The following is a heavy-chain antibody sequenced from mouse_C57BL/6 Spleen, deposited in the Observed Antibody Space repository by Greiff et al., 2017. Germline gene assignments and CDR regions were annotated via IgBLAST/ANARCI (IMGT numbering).Heavy chain of an antibody. J-gene: IGHJ4*01. CDR3: AQIDGLYAMDY. D-gene: IGHD1-1*02. CDR1: GFSLSTSNMG. V-gene: IGHV8-5*01. CDR2: IWWNDDK. Sequence: QVTLKESGPGILQPSQTLSLTCSFSGFSLSTSNMGIGWIRQPSGKGLEWLAHIWWNDDKYYNPSLKSRLTISKYTSNTQVFRKITRVDTAATATYYCAQIDGLYAMDYWGQGTSVTVSS.